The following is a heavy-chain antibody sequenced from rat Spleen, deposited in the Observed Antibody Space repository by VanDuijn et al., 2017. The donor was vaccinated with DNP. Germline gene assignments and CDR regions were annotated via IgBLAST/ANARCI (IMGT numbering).Heavy chain of an antibody. CDR1: GFTFNNYY. Sequence: EVQLVESGGDLVQPGRSLKLSCVASGFTFNNYYMTWIRQVPGTGLEWVATISYDGSSTYYRDSVKGRFTISRDNAKDTLYQQGDSLRSEDTATYYCVRPLGYSSYGFAYWGQGTLVTVSS. CDR3: VRPLGYSSYGFAY. D-gene: IGHD1-2*01. CDR2: ISYDGSST. J-gene: IGHJ3*01. V-gene: IGHV5-7*01.